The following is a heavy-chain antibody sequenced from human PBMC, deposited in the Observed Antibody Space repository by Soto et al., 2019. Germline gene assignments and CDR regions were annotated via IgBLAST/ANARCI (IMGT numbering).Heavy chain of an antibody. CDR3: ARDPAAGTTIYFDY. D-gene: IGHD6-13*01. CDR1: GFTFSSYA. V-gene: IGHV3-30-3*01. J-gene: IGHJ4*02. Sequence: QVQLVESGGGVVQPGRSMRLSCAASGFTFSSYAMHWVRQAPGKGLEWVAVISYDGSNKYYADSVKGRFTISRDNSKNTLYLQMNSLRAEDTAVYYCARDPAAGTTIYFDYWGQGTLVTVSS. CDR2: ISYDGSNK.